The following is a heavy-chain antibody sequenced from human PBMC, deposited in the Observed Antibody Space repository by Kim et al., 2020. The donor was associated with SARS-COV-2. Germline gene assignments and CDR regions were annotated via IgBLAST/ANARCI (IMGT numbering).Heavy chain of an antibody. V-gene: IGHV4-61*01. J-gene: IGHJ3*02. CDR1: GGSVSSGSYY. D-gene: IGHD3-16*02. Sequence: SETLSLTCTVSGGSVSSGSYYWSWIRQPPGKGLEWIGYIYYSGSTNYNPSLKSRVTISVDTSKNQFSLKLSSVTAADTAVYYCARFLLTFGGVIVIDDAFDIWPRDNGHRLF. CDR3: ARFLLTFGGVIVIDDAFDI. CDR2: IYYSGST.